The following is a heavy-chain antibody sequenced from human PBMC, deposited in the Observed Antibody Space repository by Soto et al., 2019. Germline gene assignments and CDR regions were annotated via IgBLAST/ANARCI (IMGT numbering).Heavy chain of an antibody. V-gene: IGHV3-30*18. CDR2: ISYDGSNK. CDR1: GFTFSSYG. D-gene: IGHD6-19*01. J-gene: IGHJ6*02. CDR3: ANLAVAGTTIQLNYYYYGMDV. Sequence: GGSLRLSCAASGFTFSSYGMHWVRQAPGKGLEWVAVISYDGSNKYYADSVKGRFTISRDNSKNTLYLQMNSLRAEDTAVYYCANLAVAGTTIQLNYYYYGMDVWGQGTTVTVYS.